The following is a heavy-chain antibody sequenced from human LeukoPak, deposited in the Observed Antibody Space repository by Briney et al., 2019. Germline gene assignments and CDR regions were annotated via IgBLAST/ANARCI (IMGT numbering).Heavy chain of an antibody. CDR1: GGSISSSSYY. D-gene: IGHD6-19*01. J-gene: IGHJ6*02. Sequence: PSETLSLTCTVSGGSISSSSYYWGWIRQPPGKGLEWIGSIYYNGSTYYNPSLKSRVTKSVDTSKNQFSLKLSSVAAADTAVYYCARHVFSSGSWDYYYYGMDVWGQGTTVTVSS. CDR3: ARHVFSSGSWDYYYYGMDV. CDR2: IYYNGST. V-gene: IGHV4-39*01.